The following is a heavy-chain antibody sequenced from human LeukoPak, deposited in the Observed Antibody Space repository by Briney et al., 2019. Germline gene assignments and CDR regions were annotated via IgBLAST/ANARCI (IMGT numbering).Heavy chain of an antibody. Sequence: PSETLSLTCAVYGGSFSGYYWSWIRQPPGKGLEWIGEINHSGSTNYNPSLKSRVTISVDTSKNQFSLKLSSVTAADTAVYYCAGQQLYYFDYWGQGTLVTVSS. D-gene: IGHD6-13*01. V-gene: IGHV4-34*01. CDR2: INHSGST. J-gene: IGHJ4*02. CDR3: AGQQLYYFDY. CDR1: GGSFSGYY.